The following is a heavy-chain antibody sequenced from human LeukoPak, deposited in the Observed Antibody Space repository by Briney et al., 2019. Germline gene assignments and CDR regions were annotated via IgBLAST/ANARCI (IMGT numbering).Heavy chain of an antibody. CDR2: ISSSSSTI. V-gene: IGHV3-48*02. CDR1: GFTFSSYS. CDR3: ARDSHYYDSSGYQAAYYYYGMDV. D-gene: IGHD3-22*01. J-gene: IGHJ6*02. Sequence: GGSLRLSCAASGFTFSSYSMNWVRQAPGKGLEWVSYISSSSSTIYYADSVKGRFTISRDNAKNSLYLQMNSLRDEDTAVYYCARDSHYYDSSGYQAAYYYYGMDVWGQGTTVTVSS.